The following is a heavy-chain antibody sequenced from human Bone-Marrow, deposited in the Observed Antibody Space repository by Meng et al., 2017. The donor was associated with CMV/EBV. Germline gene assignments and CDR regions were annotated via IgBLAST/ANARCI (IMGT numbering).Heavy chain of an antibody. CDR2: ISSSSSYI. CDR1: GFTFSSYS. D-gene: IGHD4-23*01. CDR3: ARVDWYGGNSRVPFDY. V-gene: IGHV3-21*01. Sequence: GGSLRLSCAASGFTFSSYSMNWVRQAPGKGLEWVSSISSSSSYIYYADSVKGRFTISRDNAKNSLYLQMNSLRAEDTAVYYCARVDWYGGNSRVPFDYWGQGTLVTFAS. J-gene: IGHJ4*02.